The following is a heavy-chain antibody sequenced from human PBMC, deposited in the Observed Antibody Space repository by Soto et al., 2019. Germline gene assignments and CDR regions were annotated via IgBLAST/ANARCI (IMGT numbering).Heavy chain of an antibody. V-gene: IGHV1-46*01. CDR3: ARGGEVGVAGSAALEM. J-gene: IGHJ3*02. Sequence: QVQLVQSGAEVKKPGASVKISCTASGYTVTTHYMHWVRQPPGRGLEWMGAINPGSGAAKYTQTFQARVTMTRDTSTNTVYMEMSALRYEDKAVFYCARGGEVGVAGSAALEMWGQGTMVTVSS. D-gene: IGHD3-3*01. CDR2: INPGSGAA. CDR1: GYTVTTHY.